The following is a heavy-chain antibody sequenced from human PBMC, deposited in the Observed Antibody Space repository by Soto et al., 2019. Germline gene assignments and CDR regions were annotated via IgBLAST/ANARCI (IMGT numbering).Heavy chain of an antibody. D-gene: IGHD3-22*01. CDR3: ARRPTFYYDSSGYYNY. V-gene: IGHV4-34*01. Sequence: SETLSLTCGVYGGSFSGNFWSWIRQSPGKGLEWIGEVDHNGRPNYNPSLKSRVTMSVDTSKNQFSLKLSSVTAADTAVYYCARRPTFYYDSSGYYNYWGQGTLVTVSS. CDR1: GGSFSGNF. J-gene: IGHJ4*02. CDR2: VDHNGRP.